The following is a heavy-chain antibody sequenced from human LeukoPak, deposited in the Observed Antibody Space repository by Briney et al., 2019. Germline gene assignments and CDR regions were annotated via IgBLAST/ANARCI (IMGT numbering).Heavy chain of an antibody. CDR2: INPSGGTT. Sequence: ASVKVSCKASGYTFTNYYMHWVRQAPGQGLEWMGLINPSGGTTSYAQKFQGRVTMTRDTSTSTVYMELSSLRSEDTAVYYCARDLSWFDPWGQGTLVTVSS. V-gene: IGHV1-46*01. CDR1: GYTFTNYY. J-gene: IGHJ5*02. CDR3: ARDLSWFDP.